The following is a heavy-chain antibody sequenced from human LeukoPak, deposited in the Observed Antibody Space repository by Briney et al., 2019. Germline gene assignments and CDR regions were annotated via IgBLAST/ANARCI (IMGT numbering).Heavy chain of an antibody. V-gene: IGHV3-48*03. J-gene: IGHJ4*02. CDR1: GFTFSNFA. CDR2: ISSSGNNK. CDR3: ASGTQSDY. D-gene: IGHD1-14*01. Sequence: GGSLRLSCAASGFTFSNFAMNWVRQAPGKGLEWISSISSSGNNKYYADSVEGRFTISRDNAKNSLFLQMNSLRAEDTAVYYCASGTQSDYWGQGTLVTVSS.